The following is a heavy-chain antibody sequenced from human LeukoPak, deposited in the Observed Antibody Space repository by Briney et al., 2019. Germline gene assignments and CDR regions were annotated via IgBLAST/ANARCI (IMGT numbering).Heavy chain of an antibody. J-gene: IGHJ5*02. D-gene: IGHD4-17*01. V-gene: IGHV4-59*01. CDR1: GGSISSYY. CDR2: IYYSGST. CDR3: AREGDYGDCSWFDP. Sequence: PSETLSLTCTVSGGSISSYYWSWIRQPPGKGLEWIGYIYYSGSTNYNPSLKSRVTISVDTSKNQFSLKLSSVTAADTAVYYCAREGDYGDCSWFDPWGQGTLVTVSS.